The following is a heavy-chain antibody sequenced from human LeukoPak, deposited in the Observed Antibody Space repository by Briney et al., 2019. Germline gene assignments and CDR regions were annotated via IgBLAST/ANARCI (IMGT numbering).Heavy chain of an antibody. V-gene: IGHV4-59*01. Sequence: SETLSLTCTVSGGSISSYYWSWIRQPPGKGLEWVGYIYYSGSTNYNPSLKSRVTISVDTSKNQFSLKLSSVTAADTAVYYCARVFSGEDHRVDYWGQGTLVTVSS. CDR3: ARVFSGEDHRVDY. CDR1: GGSISSYY. D-gene: IGHD3-10*01. CDR2: IYYSGST. J-gene: IGHJ4*02.